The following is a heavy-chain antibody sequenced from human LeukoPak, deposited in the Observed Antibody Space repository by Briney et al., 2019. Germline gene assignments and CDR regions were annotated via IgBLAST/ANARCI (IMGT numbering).Heavy chain of an antibody. CDR2: INPNSGGT. J-gene: IGHJ6*03. D-gene: IGHD2-15*01. CDR1: GYTFTGYY. V-gene: IGHV1-2*02. Sequence: ASVKVSCKASGYTFTGYYMHWVRKAPGQGLEWMGWINPNSGGTNYAQKFQGRVTMTRDTSISTAYMELSRLTSDDTAVYYCARGRGPDYYYYMDVWGKGTTVTVSS. CDR3: ARGRGPDYYYYMDV.